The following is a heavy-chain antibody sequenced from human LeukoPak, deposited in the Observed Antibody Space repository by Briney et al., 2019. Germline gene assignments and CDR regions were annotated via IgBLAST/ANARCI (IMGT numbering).Heavy chain of an antibody. Sequence: SETLSLTCNVSGYSISSGYYWGWIRQPPGKGLEWIGSIYHSGITYYNSSLKSRVTISVDTSKNQFSLKLSSVTAADTAVYFCARGPYSYDSSGAFDIWGQGTMVTVSS. CDR1: GYSISSGYY. J-gene: IGHJ3*02. D-gene: IGHD3-22*01. CDR3: ARGPYSYDSSGAFDI. V-gene: IGHV4-38-2*02. CDR2: IYHSGIT.